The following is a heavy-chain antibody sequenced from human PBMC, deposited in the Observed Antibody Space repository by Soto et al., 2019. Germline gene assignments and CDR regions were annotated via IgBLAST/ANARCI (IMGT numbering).Heavy chain of an antibody. Sequence: QVQLVQSGAEVKKPGSSVKVSCKASGGSFSSSAINWLRQAPGQGPEWMGNILPFFGTADYAQKFQGRVTITADESTSTAYMELRSLRSEDTAVYYCASGHEYGCNSDAFDIWGQGKVVTDSS. CDR2: ILPFFGTA. CDR3: ASGHEYGCNSDAFDI. V-gene: IGHV1-69*15. J-gene: IGHJ3*02. CDR1: GGSFSSSA. D-gene: IGHD4-17*01.